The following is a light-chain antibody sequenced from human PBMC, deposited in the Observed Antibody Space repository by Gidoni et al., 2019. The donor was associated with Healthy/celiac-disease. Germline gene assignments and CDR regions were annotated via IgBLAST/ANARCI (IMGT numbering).Light chain of an antibody. CDR1: KLGDKY. CDR2: QDS. Sequence: SYELTQPPSVSVSPGQTASITCSGNKLGDKYACWYQQKPGQSPVLVSYQDSKRPSGIPERFSGTNSGNTATLTISGTQAMDEADYYCRAWDSSRVVFGGGTKLTVL. V-gene: IGLV3-1*01. CDR3: RAWDSSRVV. J-gene: IGLJ2*01.